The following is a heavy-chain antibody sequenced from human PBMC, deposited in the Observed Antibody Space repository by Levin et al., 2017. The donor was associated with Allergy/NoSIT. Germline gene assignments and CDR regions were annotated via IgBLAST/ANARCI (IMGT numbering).Heavy chain of an antibody. CDR2: IDHSGST. CDR1: GGSISSSNW. V-gene: IGHV4-4*02. J-gene: IGHJ4*02. Sequence: SQTLSLTCAVSGGSISSSNWWSWVRQPPGKGLEWIGEIDHSGSTNYNPSLKSRVTISVDKCQNQFSLKLSSVTAADTAVYYCARDRGNYDSSGYYFDYWGQGTLVTVSS. CDR3: ARDRGNYDSSGYYFDY. D-gene: IGHD3-22*01.